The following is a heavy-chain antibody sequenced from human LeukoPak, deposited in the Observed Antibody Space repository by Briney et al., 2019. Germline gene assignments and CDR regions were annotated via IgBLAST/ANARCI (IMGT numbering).Heavy chain of an antibody. V-gene: IGHV3-30*03. J-gene: IGHJ4*02. CDR1: GFTFSSYG. Sequence: GGSLRLSCAASGFTFSSYGMHWVRQAPGKGLEWVAVISYDGSNKYYADSVKGRFTISRDNAKNSLYLQMNSLRAEDTAVYYCARAGSISPTGYWGQGTLVTVSS. D-gene: IGHD3-9*01. CDR3: ARAGSISPTGY. CDR2: ISYDGSNK.